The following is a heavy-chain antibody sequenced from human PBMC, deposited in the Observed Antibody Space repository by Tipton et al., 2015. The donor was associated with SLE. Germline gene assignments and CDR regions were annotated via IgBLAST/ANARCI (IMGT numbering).Heavy chain of an antibody. V-gene: IGHV3-7*04. CDR2: IKQDGSEK. CDR3: ARGDIVSLGYYYYGRDV. Sequence: SLRLSCAASGVTLSSYWMGWVRQAPGEGLEWEASIKQDGSEKYYVDSVKGRFTISRDNAKNSLYLQMNSLRVEDTAVYYCARGDIVSLGYYYYGRDVRRQGTTLTVSS. D-gene: IGHD5/OR15-5a*01. CDR1: GVTLSSYW. J-gene: IGHJ6*02.